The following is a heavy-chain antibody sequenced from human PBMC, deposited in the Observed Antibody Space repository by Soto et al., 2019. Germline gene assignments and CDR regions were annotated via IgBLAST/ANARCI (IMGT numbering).Heavy chain of an antibody. CDR1: GGSISSSNYY. CDR3: ARQEGYLAGCQGF. J-gene: IGHJ4*02. D-gene: IGHD3-22*01. Sequence: QLQLQESGPGLVKPSETLSLTCNVSGGSISSSNYYWGWIRQPPGEGLQWIGSIYYNGRTNYNPSFQSRLTISQDTSKNQFFLKMSSVTAADTAVYYCARQEGYLAGCQGFWGQGALVTVSS. V-gene: IGHV4-39*01. CDR2: IYYNGRT.